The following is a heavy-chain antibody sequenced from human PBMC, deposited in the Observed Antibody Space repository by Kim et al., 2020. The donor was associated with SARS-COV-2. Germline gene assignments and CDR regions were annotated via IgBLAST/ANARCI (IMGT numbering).Heavy chain of an antibody. CDR1: GGSISSYY. CDR2: IYTSGST. J-gene: IGHJ6*02. V-gene: IGHV4-4*07. CDR3: ARSIVVVPAAFENYGMDV. Sequence: SETLSLTCTVSGGSISSYYWSWIRQPAGKGLEWIGRIYTSGSTNYNPSLKSRVTMSVDTSKNQFSLKLSSVTAADTAVYYCARSIVVVPAAFENYGMDVWGQGTTVTVSS. D-gene: IGHD2-2*01.